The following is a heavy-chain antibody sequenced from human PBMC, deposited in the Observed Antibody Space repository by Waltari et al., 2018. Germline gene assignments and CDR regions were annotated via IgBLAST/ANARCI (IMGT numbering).Heavy chain of an antibody. CDR2: INHMGDT. CDR1: GGSFSGYY. J-gene: IGHJ4*02. D-gene: IGHD3-10*01. V-gene: IGHV4-34*01. CDR3: ARPYYYGSGSLAHSSPFDY. Sequence: QVQLQQWGAGLLKPSETLSLTCAVYGGSFSGYYWSWIRQPPGKGLEWIGEINHMGDTNCNPSLTSRVTVSVDTSKNQFSLKLSSVAAADTAVYYCARPYYYGSGSLAHSSPFDYWGQGTLVTVSS.